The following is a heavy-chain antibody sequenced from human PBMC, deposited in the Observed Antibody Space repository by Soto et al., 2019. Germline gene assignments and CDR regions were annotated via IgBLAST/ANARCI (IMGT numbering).Heavy chain of an antibody. CDR1: GFTFTSSA. J-gene: IGHJ4*02. D-gene: IGHD3-10*01. CDR2: IVVGSGNT. CDR3: AADEGHIHGYGSH. Sequence: QMQLVQSGPEVKKPGTSVKVSCKASGFTFTSSAVQWVRQARGQRLEWIGWIVVGSGNTNYAQKFQERITITRDMSTSTAYMQLSSLRSEDTSGYYCAADEGHIHGYGSHWGQGTLVTVSS. V-gene: IGHV1-58*01.